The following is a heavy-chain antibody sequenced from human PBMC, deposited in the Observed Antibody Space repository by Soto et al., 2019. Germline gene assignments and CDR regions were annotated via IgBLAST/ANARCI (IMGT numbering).Heavy chain of an antibody. Sequence: LRLSCAASGFTFSNYSMERVGQATGTGLEWVTAVVYDGSKKYYADSVKGRFTVSRDNYKNALLLEMNALRAEDTAVYYFAGDRGDGRYSDCSDFWADSWGPGTLGTVAS. D-gene: IGHD3-3*01. J-gene: IGHJ4*02. V-gene: IGHV3-33*08. CDR2: VVYDGSKK. CDR1: GFTFSNYS. CDR3: AGDRGDGRYSDCSDFWADS.